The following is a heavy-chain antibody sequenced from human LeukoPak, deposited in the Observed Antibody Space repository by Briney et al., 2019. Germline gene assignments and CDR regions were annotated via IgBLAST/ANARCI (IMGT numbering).Heavy chain of an antibody. Sequence: GGSLRLSCAASGFTFGSYWMNWVRQTPGKGLEWVSYISPITSTKYYADSVEGRFTISRDDARNSLSLQMNSLRAEDTAVYYCARESDKHHDFWSGYLALDYWGQGTLVTVSS. V-gene: IGHV3-48*04. D-gene: IGHD3-3*01. CDR2: ISPITSTK. J-gene: IGHJ4*02. CDR3: ARESDKHHDFWSGYLALDY. CDR1: GFTFGSYW.